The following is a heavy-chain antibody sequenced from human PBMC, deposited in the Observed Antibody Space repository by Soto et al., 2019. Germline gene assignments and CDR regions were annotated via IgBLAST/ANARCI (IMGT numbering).Heavy chain of an antibody. J-gene: IGHJ4*02. CDR3: AREVEVHSPAFVY. CDR2: ISPMFGAA. CDR1: GGTFNTYA. D-gene: IGHD2-15*01. Sequence: QVQLVQSGAEMKKPGSSVKVSCQSSGGTFNTYAMNWLRQAPGQGPEWMGDISPMFGAAHYAPKFQGRVTTTAEESTGTTYMQLSSLTSDDTALYFCAREVEVHSPAFVYWGQGTLVTVSS. V-gene: IGHV1-69*01.